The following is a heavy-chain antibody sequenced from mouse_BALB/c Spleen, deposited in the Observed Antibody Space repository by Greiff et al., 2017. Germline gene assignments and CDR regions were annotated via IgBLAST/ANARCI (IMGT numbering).Heavy chain of an antibody. CDR1: GFTFSSFG. V-gene: IGHV5-17*02. CDR3: ARSPSSLGYYAMDY. Sequence: EVQLVESGGGLVQPGGSRKLSCAASGFTFSSFGMHWVRQAPEKGLEWVAYISSGSSTIYYADTVKGRFTISRDNPKNTLFLQMTSLRSEDTAMYYCARSPSSLGYYAMDYWGQGTSVTVSS. D-gene: IGHD4-1*01. CDR2: ISSGSSTI. J-gene: IGHJ4*01.